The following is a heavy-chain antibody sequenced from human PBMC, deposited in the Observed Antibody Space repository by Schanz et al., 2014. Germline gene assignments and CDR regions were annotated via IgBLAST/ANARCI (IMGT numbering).Heavy chain of an antibody. Sequence: EVQLVESGGGLVQPGGSLRLSCAASGFSASGLSLSNYAMSWVRQAPGGGLEWLGRTRNKANSYTTGYAASVKGRFTISRDESKNSLYLQMNSLKTEDTAVYYCARSPRMDVWGQGTMVTVSS. CDR1: GLSLSNYA. J-gene: IGHJ6*02. CDR2: TRNKANSYTT. V-gene: IGHV3-72*01. CDR3: ARSPRMDV.